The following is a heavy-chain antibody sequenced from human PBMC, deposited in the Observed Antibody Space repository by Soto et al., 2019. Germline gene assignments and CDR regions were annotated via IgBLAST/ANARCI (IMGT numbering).Heavy chain of an antibody. D-gene: IGHD6-19*01. J-gene: IGHJ3*02. CDR1: GFTFSSYA. CDR2: ISYDGSNK. CDR3: ARFEAGDAFDI. Sequence: GGSLRLYCADSGFTFSSYAMHWVRQAPGKGLEWVAVISYDGSNKYYADSVKGRFTISRDNSKNTLYLQMNSLRAEDTAVYYCARFEAGDAFDIWGPGTMVTVSS. V-gene: IGHV3-30-3*01.